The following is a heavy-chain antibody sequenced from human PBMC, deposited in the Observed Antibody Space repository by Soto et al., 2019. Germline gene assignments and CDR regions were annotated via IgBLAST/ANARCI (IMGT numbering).Heavy chain of an antibody. V-gene: IGHV3-7*01. Sequence: GGSLRLSCAASGFTFSSYWMSWVRQAPGKGLEWVANIKQDGSEKYYVDSVKGRFTISRDNAKNSLYLQMNSLRAEDTAVYYCARDPPSGYSSGWYVPASDYWGQGTLVTVSS. CDR2: IKQDGSEK. D-gene: IGHD6-19*01. J-gene: IGHJ4*02. CDR1: GFTFSSYW. CDR3: ARDPPSGYSSGWYVPASDY.